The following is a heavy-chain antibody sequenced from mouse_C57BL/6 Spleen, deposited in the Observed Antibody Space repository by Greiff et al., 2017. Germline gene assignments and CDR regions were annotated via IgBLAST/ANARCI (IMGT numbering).Heavy chain of an antibody. Sequence: EVQLQQSGPVLVKPGASVKMSCKASGYTFTDYYMNWVKQSHGKSLEWIGVINTYNGGTSYNQKFKGKATLTVDKSSSTAYMELSRLTSEVSAVDCGEKDLPVYWGPGTSVTVSS. J-gene: IGHJ4*01. V-gene: IGHV1-19*01. CDR3: EKDLPVY. CDR1: GYTFTDYY. CDR2: INTYNGGT.